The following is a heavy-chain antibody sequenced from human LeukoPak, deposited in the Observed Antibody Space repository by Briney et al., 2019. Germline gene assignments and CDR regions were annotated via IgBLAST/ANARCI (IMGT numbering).Heavy chain of an antibody. J-gene: IGHJ4*02. V-gene: IGHV3-48*03. CDR3: ASMVGVAARDY. D-gene: IGHD2-15*01. CDR1: GFTFSSYE. CDR2: ISSSGSTI. Sequence: GGSLRLSCAASGFTFSSYEMNWVRQAPGKGLEWVSYISSSGSTIYYADSVKGRFTISRDNAKNSLYLQMNSLRAEDTAVYYCASMVGVAARDYWGQGTLVTVSS.